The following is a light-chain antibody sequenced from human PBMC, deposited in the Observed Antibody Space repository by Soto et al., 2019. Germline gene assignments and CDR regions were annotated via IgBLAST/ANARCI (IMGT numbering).Light chain of an antibody. CDR1: STDVGGYIY. Sequence: QSALTQPASVSGSPGQSITLSCTGTSTDVGGYIYVSWYQQYPGNAPRLMIYEVNKRPSGVPDRFSGSKSGNTASLTVSGLQAEDEADYYCSSYAGSDIFVFGGGTKLTVL. CDR2: EVN. J-gene: IGLJ2*01. CDR3: SSYAGSDIFV. V-gene: IGLV2-8*01.